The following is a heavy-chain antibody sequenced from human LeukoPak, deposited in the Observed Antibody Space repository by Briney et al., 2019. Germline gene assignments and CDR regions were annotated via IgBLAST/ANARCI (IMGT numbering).Heavy chain of an antibody. J-gene: IGHJ3*02. CDR3: ARSTYYYDTGSEENAFDI. CDR2: IYTSGTT. Sequence: PSETLSLTCTVTGGSISGYYWTWIRRPAGKGLEWIGRIYTSGTTNYNPSLKSRVTMSLDTSKNQFSLNLNSVTAADTAVYYCARSTYYYDTGSEENAFDIWGQGTMVTVSS. V-gene: IGHV4-4*07. CDR1: GGSISGYY. D-gene: IGHD3-22*01.